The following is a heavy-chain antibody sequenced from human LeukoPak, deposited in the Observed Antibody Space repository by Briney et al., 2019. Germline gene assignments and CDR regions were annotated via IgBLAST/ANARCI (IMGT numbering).Heavy chain of an antibody. J-gene: IGHJ4*02. CDR3: ARVNDSSSFDY. CDR2: INHSGST. V-gene: IGHV4-34*01. D-gene: IGHD6-13*01. Sequence: PSETLSLTCTVSGGSISSYYWSWIRQPPGKGLEWIGEINHSGSTNYNPSLKSRVTISVDTSKNQFSLKLSSVTAADTAVYYCARVNDSSSFDYWGQGTLVTVSS. CDR1: GGSISSYY.